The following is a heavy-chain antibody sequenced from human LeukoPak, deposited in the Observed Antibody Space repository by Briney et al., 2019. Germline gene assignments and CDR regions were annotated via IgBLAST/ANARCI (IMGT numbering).Heavy chain of an antibody. D-gene: IGHD1-26*01. Sequence: GGSLRLFCAASGFTFSSYAMSWVRQASGKRLEWVSAISGSGGSTYYADSVKGRFTISRDNSKNTLYLQMNSLRAEDTAVYYCAIADSGSYWGAFDYWGQGTLATVSS. CDR1: GFTFSSYA. CDR3: AIADSGSYWGAFDY. CDR2: ISGSGGST. J-gene: IGHJ4*02. V-gene: IGHV3-23*01.